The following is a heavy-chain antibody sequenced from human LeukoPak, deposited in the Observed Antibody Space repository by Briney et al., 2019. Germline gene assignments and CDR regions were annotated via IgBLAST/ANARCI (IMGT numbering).Heavy chain of an antibody. J-gene: IGHJ4*02. CDR3: ARGYNYYAY. CDR1: GFTFSNYD. V-gene: IGHV3-23*01. CDR2: ISGNGVGT. D-gene: IGHD5-18*01. Sequence: GGSLRLSCAASGFTFSNYDMTWVRQAPGKGLEWVSGISGNGVGTYYADSVRGRFNISRDNSKNTLYLQMNSLRAADTALYYCARGYNYYAYWGQGTLVTVSS.